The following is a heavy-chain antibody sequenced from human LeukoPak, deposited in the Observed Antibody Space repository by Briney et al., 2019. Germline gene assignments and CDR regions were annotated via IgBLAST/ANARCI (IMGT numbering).Heavy chain of an antibody. CDR1: GGSFSGYY. CDR2: INHSGST. J-gene: IGHJ3*02. V-gene: IGHV4-34*01. D-gene: IGHD3-16*02. CDR3: ARVTMITFGGVIVMRAFDI. Sequence: SETLSLTCAVYGGSFSGYYWSWIRQPPGKGLEWIGEINHSGSTNYNPSLKSRVTISLDTSKNQFSLKLSSVTAADTAVYYCARVTMITFGGVIVMRAFDIWGQGTMVTVSS.